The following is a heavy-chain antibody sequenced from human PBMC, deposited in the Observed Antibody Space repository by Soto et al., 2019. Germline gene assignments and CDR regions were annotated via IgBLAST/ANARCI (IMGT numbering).Heavy chain of an antibody. CDR2: IYYSGST. CDR3: AREGITMIVAGAFDI. Sequence: QVQLQESGPGLVKPSETLSLTCTVSGGSISSYYWSWIRQPPGKGLEWIGYIYYSGSTNYNPSLKSRVTISVDTSKNQFSLKLSSVTAADTAVYYCAREGITMIVAGAFDIWGQGTMVTVSS. J-gene: IGHJ3*02. V-gene: IGHV4-59*01. CDR1: GGSISSYY. D-gene: IGHD3-22*01.